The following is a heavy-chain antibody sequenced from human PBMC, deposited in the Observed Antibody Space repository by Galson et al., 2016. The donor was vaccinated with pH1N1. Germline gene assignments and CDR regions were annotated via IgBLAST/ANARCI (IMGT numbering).Heavy chain of an antibody. J-gene: IGHJ4*02. CDR3: ARARGYDSGTYYFEY. CDR1: GGSVNSTNYY. V-gene: IGHV4-61*01. CDR2: IYHSGTT. Sequence: SETLSLTCTVSGGSVNSTNYYWSWIRLPPGKGLEWIGYIYHSGTTNYNSSLKTRVTIAIDTSQNQFTLKLRSVTAADTAIYYCARARGYDSGTYYFEYWGQGSLVTVS. D-gene: IGHD3-10*01.